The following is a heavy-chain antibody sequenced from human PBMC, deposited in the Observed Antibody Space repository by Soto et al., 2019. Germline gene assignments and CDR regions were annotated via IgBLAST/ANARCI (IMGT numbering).Heavy chain of an antibody. CDR3: AGGWFGPDV. J-gene: IGHJ6*04. V-gene: IGHV3-74*01. Sequence: PGGSLRLSCAASGFTFSSYAMSWVRQAPGKGLEWVSGIDNAGTDSTYADSVKGRFTSSRDNAKNMLYLQMNSLRVEETAVYYCAGGWFGPDVWGKGTTVTVSS. CDR2: IDNAGTDS. D-gene: IGHD3-10*01. CDR1: GFTFSSYA.